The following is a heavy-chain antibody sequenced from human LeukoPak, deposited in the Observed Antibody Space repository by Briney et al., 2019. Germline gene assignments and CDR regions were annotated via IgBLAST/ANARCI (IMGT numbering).Heavy chain of an antibody. V-gene: IGHV4-39*07. CDR1: GGSISSSSYY. CDR2: IYYSGST. D-gene: IGHD3-9*01. Sequence: SETLSLTCTVSGGSISSSSYYWGWIRQPPGKGLEWIGSIYYSGSTYYNPSLKSRVTISVDTSKNQFSLKLSSVTAADTAVYYCASGDYDILTGYYPTFDYWGQGTLVTVSS. CDR3: ASGDYDILTGYYPTFDY. J-gene: IGHJ4*02.